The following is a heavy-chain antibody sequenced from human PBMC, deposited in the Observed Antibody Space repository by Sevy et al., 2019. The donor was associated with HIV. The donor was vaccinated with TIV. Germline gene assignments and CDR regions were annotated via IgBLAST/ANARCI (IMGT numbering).Heavy chain of an antibody. CDR3: ARDGGYSIKWYPLY. CDR1: GFAFSSHA. V-gene: IGHV3-30-3*01. Sequence: GGALRLSCAASGFAFSSHAMHWVRQAPGKGLEWVAVISYEGTETFYAASVEGRFTISRDNSKNILSLQINNLRPEDTAVYYCARDGGYSIKWYPLYWGHGTLVTVSS. J-gene: IGHJ4*01. D-gene: IGHD6-13*01. CDR2: ISYEGTET.